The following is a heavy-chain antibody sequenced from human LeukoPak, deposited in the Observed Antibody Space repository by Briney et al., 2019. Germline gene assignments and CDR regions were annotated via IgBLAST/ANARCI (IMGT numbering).Heavy chain of an antibody. CDR1: KFTFSDYY. J-gene: IGHJ4*02. D-gene: IGHD3-10*01. Sequence: GGSLRLSCAASKFTFSDYYMTWVRQAPGKGPEWVAYMNQFGTEIKYLDSVKGRFTISRDNAKNSLYLWMTSLTADDTAVYYCARGTYYCEFWGQGTLVIVSS. CDR3: ARGTYYCEF. V-gene: IGHV3-7*04. CDR2: MNQFGTEI.